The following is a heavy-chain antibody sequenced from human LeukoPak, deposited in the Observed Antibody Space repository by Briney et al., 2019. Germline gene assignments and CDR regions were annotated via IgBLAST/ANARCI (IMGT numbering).Heavy chain of an antibody. CDR3: AKDLTTVTTQGDY. Sequence: PGGSLRLSCAASGFTFSSYGMSWVRQAPGKGLEWVSAISGSGGSTYYADSVKGRFTISRDNSKNTLYLQMSSLRTEDTAVYYCAKDLTTVTTQGDYWGQGTLVTVSS. J-gene: IGHJ4*02. V-gene: IGHV3-23*01. CDR1: GFTFSSYG. D-gene: IGHD4-17*01. CDR2: ISGSGGST.